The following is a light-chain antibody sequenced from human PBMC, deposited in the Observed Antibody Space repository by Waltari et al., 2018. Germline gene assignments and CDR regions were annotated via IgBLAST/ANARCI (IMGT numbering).Light chain of an antibody. V-gene: IGKV1-12*01. J-gene: IGKJ4*01. CDR3: QQGHGLPLT. CDR2: AVS. CDR1: RDISSW. Sequence: DIQMTQSPSSVSASVGDRVTLTCRASRDISSWLSWYQQKPETAPKLLIYAVSSLQSGVPSRFSGSGSGTYFTLTISSLQPEDFAIYYCQQGHGLPLTFGGGTKVEIK.